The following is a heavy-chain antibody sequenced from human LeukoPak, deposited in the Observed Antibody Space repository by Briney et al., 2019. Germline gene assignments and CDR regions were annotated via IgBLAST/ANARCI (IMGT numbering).Heavy chain of an antibody. CDR2: IYSGGST. Sequence: PGGSLRLSCAASGFTVSSNYMSWVRQAPGKGLECASVIYSGGSTYYADSVKGRFTISRDNSKNPLYLQMNSLRAEDTAVYYCARDRGNYDTLTGYALDAFDIWGQGTMVTVSS. CDR1: GFTVSSNY. V-gene: IGHV3-53*01. D-gene: IGHD3-9*01. CDR3: ARDRGNYDTLTGYALDAFDI. J-gene: IGHJ3*02.